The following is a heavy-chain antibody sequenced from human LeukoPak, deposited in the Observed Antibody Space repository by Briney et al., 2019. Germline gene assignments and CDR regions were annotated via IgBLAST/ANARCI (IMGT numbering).Heavy chain of an antibody. CDR3: AKRGYDTTGYWDYFDS. J-gene: IGHJ4*02. CDR1: GFTFSSYG. D-gene: IGHD3-22*01. Sequence: GGSLRLSCAASGFTFSSYGMYWVRQAPGKGLEWVALIFYDGSRQYYVDSVKGRFTVSRDNAKNTLYLHMINLRAEDTAVYYCAKRGYDTTGYWDYFDSWGQGTLVTVSS. V-gene: IGHV3-30*18. CDR2: IFYDGSRQ.